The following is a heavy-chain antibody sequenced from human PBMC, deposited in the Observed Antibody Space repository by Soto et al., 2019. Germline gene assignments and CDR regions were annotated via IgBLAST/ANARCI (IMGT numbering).Heavy chain of an antibody. Sequence: EVQLVPSGAEVKKPGESLKMSCKGSGYSFTSYWIGWVRQMPGKGLEWMGIINPGDSDIRYSPSFQGQITISADKSIRPAYLQWSSLKASDTAMYYCASPSTGTAMVRYWGQGTLVTVSS. CDR3: ASPSTGTAMVRY. CDR2: INPGDSDI. J-gene: IGHJ4*02. CDR1: GYSFTSYW. D-gene: IGHD5-18*01. V-gene: IGHV5-51*01.